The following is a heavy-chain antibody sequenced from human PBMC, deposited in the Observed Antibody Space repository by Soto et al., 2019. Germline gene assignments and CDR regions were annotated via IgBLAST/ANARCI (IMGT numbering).Heavy chain of an antibody. J-gene: IGHJ4*02. CDR1: GGSFSGYY. V-gene: IGHV4-34*01. CDR2: INHSGST. CDR3: ARGYSGGYYFQFDY. D-gene: IGHD1-26*01. Sequence: SETLSLTCAVYGGSFSGYYWSWIRQPPGKGLEWIGEINHSGSTNYNPSLKSRVTISVDTSKNQFSLKLSSVTAADTAVYYCARGYSGGYYFQFDYWGQGTLVTVSS.